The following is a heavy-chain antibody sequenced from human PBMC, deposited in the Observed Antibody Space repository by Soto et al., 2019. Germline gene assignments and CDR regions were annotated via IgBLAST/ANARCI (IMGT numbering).Heavy chain of an antibody. J-gene: IGHJ4*02. D-gene: IGHD3-22*01. CDR2: IHHSGST. CDR3: TRESYDDSSGYYDLDY. V-gene: IGHV4-4*02. Sequence: QVQLQESGPGLVKPSGTLSLTCAVSGGSISSGNWWSWVRQTPGKGLEWIGEIHHSGSTNYNPSLKSRVTISVDKSKNQFPLKLNSVTAADTAVYHCTRESYDDSSGYYDLDYWGQGTLVTVSS. CDR1: GGSISSGNW.